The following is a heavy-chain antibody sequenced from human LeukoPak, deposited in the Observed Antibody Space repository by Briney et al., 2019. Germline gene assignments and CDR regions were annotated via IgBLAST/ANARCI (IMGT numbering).Heavy chain of an antibody. CDR3: ARDGSGSYLL. Sequence: SEPLSLTCTVSGGSLSRYYWRWIPQPPGKGLEWIGYIYYSGSTNYNPSLKSRVTISVDTSKNQFSLKLSSVTAADTGVYYCARDGSGSYLLWGQGTLVTVS. D-gene: IGHD3-10*01. CDR2: IYYSGST. V-gene: IGHV4-59*01. CDR1: GGSLSRYY. J-gene: IGHJ4*02.